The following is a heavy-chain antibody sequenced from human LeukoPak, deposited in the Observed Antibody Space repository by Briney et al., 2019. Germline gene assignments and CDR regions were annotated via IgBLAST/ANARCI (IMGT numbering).Heavy chain of an antibody. J-gene: IGHJ6*02. V-gene: IGHV3-73*01. CDR2: IRSKANSYAT. CDR3: TRPGSLYGMDV. D-gene: IGHD1-26*01. Sequence: GGSLKLSCAASGFTFSGSAMHWVRQASGEGLEWVDRIRSKANSYATAYAASVKGRFTISRDDSKNTAYLQMNSLKTEDTAVYYCTRPGSLYGMDVWGQGIPVTVSS. CDR1: GFTFSGSA.